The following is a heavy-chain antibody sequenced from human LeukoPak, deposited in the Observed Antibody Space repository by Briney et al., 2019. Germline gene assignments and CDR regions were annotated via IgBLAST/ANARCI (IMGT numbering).Heavy chain of an antibody. CDR2: IYYSGST. CDR1: GYSISSGYY. D-gene: IGHD3-3*01. Sequence: PSEALSLTCAVSGYSISSGYYWGWIRQPPGKGLEWIGSIYYSGSTYYNPSLKSRVTISVDTSKNQFSLKLSSVTAADTAVYYCARTYYDFWSGYYTGGLDDYWGQGTLVTVSS. V-gene: IGHV4-38-2*01. CDR3: ARTYYDFWSGYYTGGLDDY. J-gene: IGHJ4*02.